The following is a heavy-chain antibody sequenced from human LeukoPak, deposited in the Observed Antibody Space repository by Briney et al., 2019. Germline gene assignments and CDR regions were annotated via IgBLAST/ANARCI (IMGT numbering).Heavy chain of an antibody. J-gene: IGHJ6*02. V-gene: IGHV4-34*01. CDR2: INHSGSP. D-gene: IGHD2-2*01. CDR1: GGSFSDYY. Sequence: SETLSLTCAVYGGSFSDYYWSWIRQPPGKGLEWIGEINHSGSPNYNPSLKSRVAISLDTSKRQFSLRLTSVTAADTAVYYCARDGCSSTSCYSDYYYGMDVWGQGTTVTVSS. CDR3: ARDGCSSTSCYSDYYYGMDV.